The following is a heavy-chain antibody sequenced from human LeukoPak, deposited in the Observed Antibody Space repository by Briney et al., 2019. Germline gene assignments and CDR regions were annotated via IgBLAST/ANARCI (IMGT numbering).Heavy chain of an antibody. Sequence: GASVKVSCKVSGYTLTELSMHWVRQAPGKGLEWMGGFDPEDGETIYAQKFQGRVTMTEDTSTDTAYMELSSLRSEDTAVYYCATDRSSGYYDILTGYSAGYGMDVWGQGTTVTASS. V-gene: IGHV1-24*01. J-gene: IGHJ6*02. CDR1: GYTLTELS. CDR2: FDPEDGET. D-gene: IGHD3-9*01. CDR3: ATDRSSGYYDILTGYSAGYGMDV.